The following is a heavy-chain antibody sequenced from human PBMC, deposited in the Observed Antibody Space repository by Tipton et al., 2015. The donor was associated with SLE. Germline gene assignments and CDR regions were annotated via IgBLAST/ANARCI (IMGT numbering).Heavy chain of an antibody. CDR2: IYTSGST. Sequence: TLSLTCTVSGGSISSGSYYWSWIRQPAGKGLEWIGRIYTSGSTNYNPSLKSRVTISVDTSKNQFSLKLASVTAADTAVYYCARLLGFDYWGQGTLVTVSS. V-gene: IGHV4-61*02. J-gene: IGHJ4*02. CDR1: GGSISSGSYY. D-gene: IGHD7-27*01. CDR3: ARLLGFDY.